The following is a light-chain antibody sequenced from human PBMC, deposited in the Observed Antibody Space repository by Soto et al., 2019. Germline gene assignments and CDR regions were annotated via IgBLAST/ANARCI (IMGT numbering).Light chain of an antibody. J-gene: IGLJ1*01. CDR1: NSAVGGYNY. V-gene: IGLV2-8*01. CDR2: EVN. Sequence: QSALTQPPSASGSPGQSVTISCTGTNSAVGGYNYVSWYQQYPGKAPKLIIYEVNERPSGVPDRFSGSKSGNTASLTVSGLQTADEADYYCSSYAGSNWYVFGTGTKVTVL. CDR3: SSYAGSNWYV.